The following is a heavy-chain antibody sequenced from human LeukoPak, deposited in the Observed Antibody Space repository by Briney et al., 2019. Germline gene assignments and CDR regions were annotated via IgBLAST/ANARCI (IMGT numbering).Heavy chain of an antibody. CDR1: GFTFSSYE. V-gene: IGHV3-48*03. CDR2: ISSGSTI. CDR3: ARESIAVAGAPFDY. Sequence: GGSLRLSCAASGFTFSSYEMNWVRQAPGKGLEWVSYISSGSTIHDADSVKGRFTISRDNTKNSLYLQMNSLRAEDTAVYYCARESIAVAGAPFDYWGQGTLVTVSS. D-gene: IGHD6-19*01. J-gene: IGHJ4*02.